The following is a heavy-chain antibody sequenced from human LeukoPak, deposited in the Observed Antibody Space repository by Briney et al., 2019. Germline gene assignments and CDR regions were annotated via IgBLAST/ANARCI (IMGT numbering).Heavy chain of an antibody. V-gene: IGHV4-34*01. CDR2: INHSGST. Sequence: PETLSLTCAVYGGSFSGYYWSWIRQPPGKGLGWIGEINHSGSTNYNPSLKSRVTISVDTSKNQFSLKLSSVTAADTAVYYCARNNYYDFWSGPRYYYYMDVWGKGTTVTVSS. J-gene: IGHJ6*03. CDR3: ARNNYYDFWSGPRYYYYMDV. D-gene: IGHD3-3*01. CDR1: GGSFSGYY.